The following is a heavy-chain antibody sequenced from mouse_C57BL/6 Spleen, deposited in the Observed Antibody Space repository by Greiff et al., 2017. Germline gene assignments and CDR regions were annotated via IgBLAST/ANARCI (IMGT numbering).Heavy chain of an antibody. D-gene: IGHD1-1*01. CDR2: IDPNSGGT. CDR3: ARYTTVVEGFAY. V-gene: IGHV1-72*01. Sequence: QVQLKQPGAELVKPGASVKLSCKASGYTFTSYWMHWVKQRPGRGLEWIGRIDPNSGGTKYNEKFKSKATLTVDKPSSTAYMQLSSLTSEDSAVYYCARYTTVVEGFAYWGQGTLVTVSA. CDR1: GYTFTSYW. J-gene: IGHJ3*01.